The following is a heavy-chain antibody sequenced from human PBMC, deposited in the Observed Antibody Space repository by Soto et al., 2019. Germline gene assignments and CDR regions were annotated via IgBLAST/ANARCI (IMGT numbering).Heavy chain of an antibody. CDR2: IKQDGSEK. J-gene: IGHJ4*02. V-gene: IGHV3-7*01. CDR3: ARDLNYCSGGSCYSDY. Sequence: GGSLRLSCAASGFTFSSYWMSWVRQAPGKGLEWVANIKQDGSEKYYVDSVKGRFTISRDNAKNSLYLQMNSLRAEDTAVYYCARDLNYCSGGSCYSDYWGQGTLVTVSS. D-gene: IGHD2-15*01. CDR1: GFTFSSYW.